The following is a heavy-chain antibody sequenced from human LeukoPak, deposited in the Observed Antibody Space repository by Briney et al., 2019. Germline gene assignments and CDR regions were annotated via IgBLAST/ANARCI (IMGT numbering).Heavy chain of an antibody. CDR1: VFTVSSNY. D-gene: IGHD5-18*01. CDR2: ISGSGGSK. V-gene: IGHV3-23*01. CDR3: ANSRIQLWLPAFDY. Sequence: PGGSLRLSCAASVFTVSSNYMSWVPQATGKGLEWVSAISGSGGSKYYADAVTGRFTISRDNYKNTTYLQMNSLRAEDTAVYYCANSRIQLWLPAFDYWGQGTLVTVSS. J-gene: IGHJ4*02.